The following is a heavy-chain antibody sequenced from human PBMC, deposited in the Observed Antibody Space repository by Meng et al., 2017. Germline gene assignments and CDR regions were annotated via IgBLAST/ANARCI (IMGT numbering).Heavy chain of an antibody. D-gene: IGHD3-10*01. CDR2: ISWNSGSI. CDR3: AKASPPIYGSGLYYFDY. CDR1: GFTFDDYA. V-gene: IGHV3-9*01. J-gene: IGHJ4*02. Sequence: SLKISCAASGFTFDDYAMHWVRQAPGKGLEGVSGISWNSGSIGYADSVKGRFTISRDNAKNSLYLQMNSLRAEDTALYYCAKASPPIYGSGLYYFDYWGQGTLVTVSS.